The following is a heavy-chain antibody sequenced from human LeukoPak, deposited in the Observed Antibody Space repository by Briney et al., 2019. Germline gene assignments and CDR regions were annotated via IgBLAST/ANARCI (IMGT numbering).Heavy chain of an antibody. Sequence: PGGSPRLSCAGSGFTFSSYSMSWVRQAPGKGLEWLSYISSSSGTIYYADSVKGRFTISRDNAKNSLYLQMNSLTDEDTAVYYCARVDYFESWGQGTLVTVSS. V-gene: IGHV3-48*02. CDR2: ISSSSGTI. CDR3: ARVDYFES. CDR1: GFTFSSYS. J-gene: IGHJ4*02.